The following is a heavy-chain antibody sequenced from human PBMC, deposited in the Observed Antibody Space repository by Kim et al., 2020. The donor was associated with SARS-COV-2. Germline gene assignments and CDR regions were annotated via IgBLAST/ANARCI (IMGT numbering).Heavy chain of an antibody. Sequence: VQVRFTISRDNAENTLYLLMNSLRAEETAVYYCARLEYVILTGTRIVLDYWGQGTLVTVSS. D-gene: IGHD3-9*01. V-gene: IGHV3-74*01. J-gene: IGHJ4*02. CDR3: ARLEYVILTGTRIVLDY.